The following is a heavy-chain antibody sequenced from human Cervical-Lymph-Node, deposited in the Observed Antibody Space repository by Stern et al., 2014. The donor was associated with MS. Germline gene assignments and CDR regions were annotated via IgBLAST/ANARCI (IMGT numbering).Heavy chain of an antibody. Sequence: QLQLQESGPGLVKHSQTLSLTCTVSGASISTGGYYWTWIRQHPEKGLEWIGYIYSTGSTYYSPSLRSRLTISIDTSQTLFSLRLTSVTAADTAFYYCARVVGGGWSGRYFDFWGRGTRVTVSS. CDR2: IYSTGST. CDR3: ARVVGGGWSGRYFDF. CDR1: GASISTGGYY. D-gene: IGHD6-19*01. J-gene: IGHJ4*02. V-gene: IGHV4-31*03.